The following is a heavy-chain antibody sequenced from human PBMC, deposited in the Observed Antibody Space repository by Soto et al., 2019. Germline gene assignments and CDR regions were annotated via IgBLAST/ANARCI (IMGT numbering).Heavy chain of an antibody. CDR3: TRVSAGSGNGRARDY. D-gene: IGHD6-19*01. V-gene: IGHV3-9*01. CDR1: GFTFDDYA. Sequence: PGGSLRLSCAASGFTFDDYAMHWVRQAPGKGLEWVSGICSHGSGIGYADSVKGRFTISRDNSKNTLSLQMNSLRAEDTAMYFCTRVSAGSGNGRARDYWGQGALVTVSS. J-gene: IGHJ4*02. CDR2: ICSHGSGI.